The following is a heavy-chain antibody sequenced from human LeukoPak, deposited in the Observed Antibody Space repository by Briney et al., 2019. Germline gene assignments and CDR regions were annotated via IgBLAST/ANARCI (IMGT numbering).Heavy chain of an antibody. J-gene: IGHJ5*02. CDR3: AKDDNYIRFLS. CDR1: GFTFSSYG. CDR2: ISGSGGNT. Sequence: GRSLRLSCAASGFTFSSYGMNWVRQAPGKGLEWVSGISGSGGNTYYADSVKGRFTISRDNSKNTLYLQMNSLRAEDTAVYYCAKDDNYIRFLSWGQGTLVTVSS. V-gene: IGHV3-23*01. D-gene: IGHD3-16*01.